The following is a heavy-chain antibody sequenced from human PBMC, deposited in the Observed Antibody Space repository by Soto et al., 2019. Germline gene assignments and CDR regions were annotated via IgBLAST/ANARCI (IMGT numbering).Heavy chain of an antibody. J-gene: IGHJ1*01. CDR3: ARAPGGTSWYGGV. CDR1: GYTFTSYS. Sequence: ASVKVSCKASGYTFTSYSISWVRQAPGEGLEWMGWITPFLGKTNIEQNFQGRVTMTTDKSTSTVFMEMNGLRYDDTAVYYCARAPGGTSWYGGVWGQG. CDR2: ITPFLGKT. D-gene: IGHD6-13*01. V-gene: IGHV1-18*01.